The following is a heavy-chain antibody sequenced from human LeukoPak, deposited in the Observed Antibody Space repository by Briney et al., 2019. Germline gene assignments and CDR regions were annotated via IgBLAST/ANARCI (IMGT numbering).Heavy chain of an antibody. Sequence: GGSLRLSCAASGFTFSSYEMNWVRQAPGKGLEWVSYIRSSGSTIYYADSVKGRFTISRDNAKNSLYLQMNSLRAEDTAVYYCARAPVTGFDYWGRGTLVTVSS. D-gene: IGHD2-21*02. V-gene: IGHV3-48*03. CDR1: GFTFSSYE. CDR3: ARAPVTGFDY. CDR2: IRSSGSTI. J-gene: IGHJ4*02.